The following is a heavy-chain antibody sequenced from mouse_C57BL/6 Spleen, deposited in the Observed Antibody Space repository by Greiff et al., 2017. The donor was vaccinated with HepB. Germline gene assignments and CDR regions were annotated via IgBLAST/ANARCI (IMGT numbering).Heavy chain of an antibody. CDR2: IDPSDSYT. CDR3: ARQGYGNPYAMDY. Sequence: QVQLKQPGAELVKPGASVKLSCKASGYTFTSYWMQWVKQRPGQGLEWIGEIDPSDSYTNYNQKFKGKATLTVDTSSSTAYMQLSSLTSEDSAVYYCARQGYGNPYAMDYWGQGTSVTVSS. J-gene: IGHJ4*01. D-gene: IGHD2-1*01. V-gene: IGHV1-50*01. CDR1: GYTFTSYW.